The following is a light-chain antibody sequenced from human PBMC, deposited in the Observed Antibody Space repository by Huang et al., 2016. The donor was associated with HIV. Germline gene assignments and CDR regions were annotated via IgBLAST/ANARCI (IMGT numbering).Light chain of an antibody. CDR1: KNVRSN. CDR3: QQYDNWPPGLT. J-gene: IGKJ4*01. Sequence: EIVMTQSPATLSVSPGGGATLSCRASKNVRSNLAWYQQTPGQATRLLIYDTSTRAAGVPARFSGSGSGTEFTLTISGLQSEDFAVYYCQQYDNWPPGLTFGGGTKVEI. V-gene: IGKV3D-15*01. CDR2: DTS.